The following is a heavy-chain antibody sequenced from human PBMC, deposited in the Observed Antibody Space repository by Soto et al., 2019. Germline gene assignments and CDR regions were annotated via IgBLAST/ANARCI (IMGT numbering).Heavy chain of an antibody. Sequence: QVQLVQSGAEVKKPGASVKVSCKASGYTFTSYGISWVRQAPGQGLEWMGWISAYNGNTNYAQKLQGRVTMTTDTXTXXASMELRSLRADDTAVYYCARRPCSSTSCYWWFDHWGQGTLVTVSS. V-gene: IGHV1-18*01. D-gene: IGHD2-2*01. CDR2: ISAYNGNT. J-gene: IGHJ5*02. CDR3: ARRPCSSTSCYWWFDH. CDR1: GYTFTSYG.